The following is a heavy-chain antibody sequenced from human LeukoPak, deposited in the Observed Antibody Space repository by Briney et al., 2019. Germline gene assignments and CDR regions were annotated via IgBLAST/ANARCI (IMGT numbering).Heavy chain of an antibody. Sequence: GGSLRLSCAASGFTVSSNYMSWVRQAPGKGLEWVSVIYTGGSTYYADSVKGRFTISRDNAKNSLYLQMNSLRAEDTAVYYCARDRLFGVTLYGMDVWGQGTTVTVSS. CDR2: IYTGGST. D-gene: IGHD3-10*02. CDR1: GFTVSSNY. V-gene: IGHV3-66*01. J-gene: IGHJ6*02. CDR3: ARDRLFGVTLYGMDV.